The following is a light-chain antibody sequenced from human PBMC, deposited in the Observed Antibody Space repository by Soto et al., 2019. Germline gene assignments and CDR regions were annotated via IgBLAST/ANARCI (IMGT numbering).Light chain of an antibody. CDR1: QSISSY. Sequence: DIRLTQSPSSLSASVGDRVTITCRASQSISSYLNWYQQRPGKAPNLLIYATSSLRTGVPSRFRGSRSGADFTLTISNLQPEDFATYYCQQSYSTPPTTFGQGTRLEIK. V-gene: IGKV1-39*01. CDR2: ATS. J-gene: IGKJ5*01. CDR3: QQSYSTPPTT.